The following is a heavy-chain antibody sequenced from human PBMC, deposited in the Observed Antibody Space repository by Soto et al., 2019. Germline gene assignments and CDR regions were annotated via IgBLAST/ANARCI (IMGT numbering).Heavy chain of an antibody. Sequence: ADTLSLTCTVSGGSVSRYYWSWIRQPPGRGLEWIGYIYYSGSTNYNPSLKSRVTISVDTSKNQFSLKLSSVTAADTAVYYCARDRPDSKWFGERPYYGMDVWGQGTTVTVSS. D-gene: IGHD3-10*01. CDR3: ARDRPDSKWFGERPYYGMDV. J-gene: IGHJ6*02. CDR1: GGSVSRYY. V-gene: IGHV4-59*02. CDR2: IYYSGST.